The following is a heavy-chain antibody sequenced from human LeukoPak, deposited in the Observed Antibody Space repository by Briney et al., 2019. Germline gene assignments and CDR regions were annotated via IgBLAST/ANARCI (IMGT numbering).Heavy chain of an antibody. CDR1: GVSISGYY. CDR2: IYYSGST. V-gene: IGHV4-59*12. Sequence: SETLSLTCTVSGVSISGYYWSWIRQPPGKGLEWIGYIYYSGSTDYNPSLKSRVTISVDTSKNQFSLKLSSVTAADTAVYYCARALSGYGSGSRYFDLWGRGTLVTVSS. CDR3: ARALSGYGSGSRYFDL. J-gene: IGHJ2*01. D-gene: IGHD3-10*01.